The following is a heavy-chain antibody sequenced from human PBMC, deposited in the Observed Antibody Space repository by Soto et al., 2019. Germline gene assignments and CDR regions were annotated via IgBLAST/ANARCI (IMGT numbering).Heavy chain of an antibody. D-gene: IGHD3-16*01. CDR2: ISPYNDYT. CDR3: ARGGYYDNSWGKLSHYGLDV. J-gene: IGHJ6*02. CDR1: GYTFIRYG. Sequence: QVKLAQSANEVKKPGASVRVSCKAAGYTFIRYGIAWVRQAPGQGLEWMGWISPYNDYTVYAQKFQGRVSMTADTSTRTGDMKVRGLKSDDTAVYYCARGGYYDNSWGKLSHYGLDVWGQGTSVSVSS. V-gene: IGHV1-18*01.